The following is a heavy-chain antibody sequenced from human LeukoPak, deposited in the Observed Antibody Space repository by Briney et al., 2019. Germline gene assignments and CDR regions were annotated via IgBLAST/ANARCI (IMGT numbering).Heavy chain of an antibody. CDR1: GFTFSSYS. Sequence: GGSLRLSCAASGFTFSSYSVNWVRQAPGKGLEWDSSISSSGSYIYYADSVKGRFTISRDNAKNSLYLQMNSLRAEDTAVYYCARGGAMVRGVSPLDYWGQGTLVTVSS. J-gene: IGHJ4*02. D-gene: IGHD3-10*01. CDR2: ISSSGSYI. CDR3: ARGGAMVRGVSPLDY. V-gene: IGHV3-21*01.